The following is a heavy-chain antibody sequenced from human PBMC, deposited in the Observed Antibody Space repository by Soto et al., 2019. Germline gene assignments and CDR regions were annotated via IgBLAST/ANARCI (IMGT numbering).Heavy chain of an antibody. CDR3: ARLDSSGWSNYYMDV. V-gene: IGHV4-59*01. CDR2: IYYSGST. Sequence: SETLSLTCTVSGGSISSYYWSWIRQPPGKGLEWIGYIYYSGSTNYNPSLKSRVTISVDTSKNQFSLKLSSVTAADTAVYYCARLDSSGWSNYYMDVWGKGTTVTVSS. D-gene: IGHD6-19*01. J-gene: IGHJ6*03. CDR1: GGSISSYY.